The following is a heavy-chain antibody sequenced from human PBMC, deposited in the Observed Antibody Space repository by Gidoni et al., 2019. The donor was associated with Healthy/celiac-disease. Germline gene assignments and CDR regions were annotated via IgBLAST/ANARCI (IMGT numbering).Heavy chain of an antibody. J-gene: IGHJ6*02. V-gene: IGHV1-2*06. CDR3: ARGPENYYGMDV. CDR2: TNPNSGGT. CDR1: GYTFTGYY. Sequence: QVQLVQSGAEVQKPGASVKFSCKASGYTFTGYYMHWVRQAPGQGLEWMGRTNPNSGGTNYAQKFQGRVTMTRETSISTAYMELSRLRSDDTAVYYCARGPENYYGMDVWGQGTTVTVSS.